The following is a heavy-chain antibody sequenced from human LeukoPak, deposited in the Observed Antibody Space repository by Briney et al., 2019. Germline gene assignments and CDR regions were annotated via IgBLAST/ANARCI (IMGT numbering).Heavy chain of an antibody. CDR2: ISSSGSTI. Sequence: GPLRLSCAASGFTFSSYEMNWVRQAPGKGLEWVSYISSSGSTIYYADSVKGRFTISRDNAKNSLYLQMNSLRAEDTAVYYCASFGGYYDILTGYYSSTDYWGQGTLVTVSS. CDR1: GFTFSSYE. J-gene: IGHJ4*02. V-gene: IGHV3-48*03. D-gene: IGHD3-9*01. CDR3: ASFGGYYDILTGYYSSTDY.